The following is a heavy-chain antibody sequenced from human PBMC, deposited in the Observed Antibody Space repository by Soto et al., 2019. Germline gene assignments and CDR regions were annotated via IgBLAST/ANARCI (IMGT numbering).Heavy chain of an antibody. J-gene: IGHJ4*02. CDR1: GYTFTSYA. V-gene: IGHV1-3*01. CDR2: INAGNGNT. CDR3: ARRIRAYYDSSGYLDY. Sequence: ASVKVSCKASGYTFTSYAMHWVRQAPGQRLEWMGWINAGNGNTKYSQKFQGRVTITRDTSASTAYMELRSLRSDDTAVYYCARRIRAYYDSSGYLDYWGQGTLVTVSS. D-gene: IGHD3-22*01.